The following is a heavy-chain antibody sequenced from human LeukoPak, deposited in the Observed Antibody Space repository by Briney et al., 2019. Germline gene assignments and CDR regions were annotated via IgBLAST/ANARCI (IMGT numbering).Heavy chain of an antibody. CDR3: ATHFDY. J-gene: IGHJ4*02. CDR2: ISSSASTI. CDR1: GFTFSSYE. V-gene: IGHV3-48*03. Sequence: GGSLRLPCAASGFTFSSYEMNWVRQAPGRGLEWVSYISSSASTIYYADSVRGRFTISRDNAKNSLYLQMNSLRTEDTAVYYCATHFDYWGQGTLVTVSS.